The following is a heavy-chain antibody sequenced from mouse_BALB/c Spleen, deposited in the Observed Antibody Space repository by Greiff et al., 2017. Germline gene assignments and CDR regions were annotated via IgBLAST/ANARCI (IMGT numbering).Heavy chain of an antibody. Sequence: EVQLQQSGAELVKPGASVKLSCTASGFNIKDTYMHWVKQRPEQGLEWIGRIDPANGNTKYDPKFQGKATITADTSSNTAYLQLSSLTSEDTAVYYCAGGNYDAMDYWGQGTSVTVSS. CDR1: GFNIKDTY. CDR2: IDPANGNT. D-gene: IGHD2-1*01. J-gene: IGHJ4*01. V-gene: IGHV14-3*02. CDR3: AGGNYDAMDY.